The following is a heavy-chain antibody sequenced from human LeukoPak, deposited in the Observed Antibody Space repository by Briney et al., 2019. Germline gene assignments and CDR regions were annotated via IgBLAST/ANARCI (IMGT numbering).Heavy chain of an antibody. J-gene: IGHJ5*01. CDR2: TYYRSKWYN. CDR3: ARHVSDPHGRPIWFGEPTNWFDP. Sequence: SQTLSLTCAISGDSVSSNSAAWNWIRQSPSRGLEWLGRTYYRSKWYNDYAVSVKSRITINPDTSKNQFSLQLNSVTPEDTAVYYCARHVSDPHGRPIWFGEPTNWFDPWGQGTLVTVSS. CDR1: GDSVSSNSAA. V-gene: IGHV6-1*01. D-gene: IGHD3-10*01.